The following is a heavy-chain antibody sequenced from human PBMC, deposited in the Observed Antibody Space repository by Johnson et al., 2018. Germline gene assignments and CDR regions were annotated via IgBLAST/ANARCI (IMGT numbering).Heavy chain of an antibody. D-gene: IGHD3-22*01. CDR1: GFTLGTYA. J-gene: IGHJ3*02. CDR3: AMKLGPSGYSTVLDAFNI. V-gene: IGHV3-23*01. Sequence: VQSGGSLRLSCALSGFTLGTYAMSWVRQAPGKGLEWVSSISGSGAKTYYADSVTGRFTISRDNSQNTLYLQMNSLRAEDTAVYYCAMKLGPSGYSTVLDAFNIWGQGTMVTVSS. CDR2: ISGSGAKT.